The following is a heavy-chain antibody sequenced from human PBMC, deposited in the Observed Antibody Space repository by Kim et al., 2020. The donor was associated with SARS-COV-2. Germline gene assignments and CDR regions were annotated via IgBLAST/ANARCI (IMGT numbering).Heavy chain of an antibody. CDR1: GDSISSRNYY. J-gene: IGHJ6*03. CDR3: ASLYSNSPYYYMDV. Sequence: SETLSLTCTVSGDSISSRNYYWGWIRQPPGKGLEWIGCIYYSGSTYYSPSLKSRVTISVDTSNNQFSLRLSSVTAADTAVYYCASLYSNSPYYYMDVWGKGTTVTVSS. V-gene: IGHV4-39*01. D-gene: IGHD6-6*01. CDR2: IYYSGST.